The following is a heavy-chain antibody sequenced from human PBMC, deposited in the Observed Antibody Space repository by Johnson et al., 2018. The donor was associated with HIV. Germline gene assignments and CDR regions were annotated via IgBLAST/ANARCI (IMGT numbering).Heavy chain of an antibody. CDR3: TTDLAAVGSGYSYDAFDI. D-gene: IGHD3-22*01. J-gene: IGHJ3*02. CDR1: GFTFTNAW. CDR2: IKRKIDGGTT. Sequence: VQLVESGGGLVKPGGSLRLSCAASGFTFTNAWMSWVRQAPGKGLEWVGRIKRKIDGGTTDYAASVKGRFTISRDDSKNTLYLQMNSLKTEDTAIYSCTTDLAAVGSGYSYDAFDIWGQGTMVTVSP. V-gene: IGHV3-15*01.